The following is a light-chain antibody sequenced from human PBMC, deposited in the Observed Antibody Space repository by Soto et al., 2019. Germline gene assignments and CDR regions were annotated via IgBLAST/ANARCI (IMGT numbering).Light chain of an antibody. Sequence: QSVLTQPPSVSGAPGQRVTISYTGSSANIGAGHDVHWYQQHPGTDPKLLVYGNSNRASGVPDRFSGSKSVTSASLAITGLQAEEEADYDCQSYDSSLSGGVFGGGTKLTVL. CDR1: SANIGAGHD. CDR3: QSYDSSLSGGV. CDR2: GNS. V-gene: IGLV1-40*01. J-gene: IGLJ3*02.